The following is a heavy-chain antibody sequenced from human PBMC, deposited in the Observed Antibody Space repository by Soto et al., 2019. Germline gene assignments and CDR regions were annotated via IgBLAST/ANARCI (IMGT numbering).Heavy chain of an antibody. CDR3: ATTYYFGSGSGY. CDR2: IYYSGTT. CDR1: GGSISSSYY. J-gene: IGHJ4*02. Sequence: QLQLQESGPGLVKPSETLSLTCTVSGGSISSSYYWGWIRQPPGKGLEWIGSIYYSGTTYYNPSLQSRVTISVDTSNTQFSLKLSSVTAADTAVYYCATTYYFGSGSGYWGQGTLVTVSS. V-gene: IGHV4-39*01. D-gene: IGHD3-10*01.